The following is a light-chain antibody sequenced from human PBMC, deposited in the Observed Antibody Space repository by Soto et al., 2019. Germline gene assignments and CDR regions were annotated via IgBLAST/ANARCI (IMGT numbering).Light chain of an antibody. Sequence: QPVLTQPPSSSGTPGQRVTISCSGSSSNIGSNYVYWYQQLPGTAPKLLIYRNNQRPSGVPDRFSGSKSGTSASLAISWLRSEDEADYYCAAWDDSLSGPVFGGGTKVNVL. J-gene: IGLJ2*01. CDR1: SSNIGSNY. V-gene: IGLV1-47*01. CDR3: AAWDDSLSGPV. CDR2: RNN.